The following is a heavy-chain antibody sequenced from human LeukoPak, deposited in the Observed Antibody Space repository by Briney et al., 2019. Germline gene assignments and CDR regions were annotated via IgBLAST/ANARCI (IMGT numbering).Heavy chain of an antibody. Sequence: PGGSLRLSCAASGFTFSSYAMNWVGQAPGKGLEWVSGISNSGGSTYYADSVKGRSTISRDNSKNTLYLQMNSLRAEDTAVYYCAKETSSSFDYWGQGTLVTVSS. CDR1: GFTFSSYA. J-gene: IGHJ4*02. V-gene: IGHV3-23*01. CDR3: AKETSSSFDY. CDR2: ISNSGGST. D-gene: IGHD6-13*01.